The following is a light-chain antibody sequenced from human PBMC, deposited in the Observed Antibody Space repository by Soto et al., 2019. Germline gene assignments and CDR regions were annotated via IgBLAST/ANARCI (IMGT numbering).Light chain of an antibody. CDR3: QQYGSSPWA. J-gene: IGKJ1*01. CDR1: QDVLTN. CDR2: GAS. V-gene: IGKV3-20*01. Sequence: EIVMTQSPATLSVSPGERATLSCRASQDVLTNLAWYQQKPGQSPRLLIYGASSRATGIPDRFSGRGSGTDFTLTISRLEPEDFAVYYCQQYGSSPWAFGPGTKVEIK.